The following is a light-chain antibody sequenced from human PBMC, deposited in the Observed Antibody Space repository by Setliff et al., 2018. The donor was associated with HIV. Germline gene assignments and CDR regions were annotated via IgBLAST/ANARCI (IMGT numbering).Light chain of an antibody. J-gene: IGLJ1*01. Sequence: QSVLTQPPSVSGAPGQRVTMSCTGSSSNIGAGFDVHWYQHLPGRAPKLLIYENTNRPSGVPDRFSGSQSGTSASLAITGLRAEDAGDYYCQSYDKSLSGAAVFGTGTKVTVL. CDR2: ENT. CDR3: QSYDKSLSGAAV. V-gene: IGLV1-40*01. CDR1: SSNIGAGFD.